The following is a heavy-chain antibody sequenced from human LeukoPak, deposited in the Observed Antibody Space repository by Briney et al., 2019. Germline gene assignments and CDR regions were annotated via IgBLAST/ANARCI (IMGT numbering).Heavy chain of an antibody. V-gene: IGHV3-21*01. CDR3: ARDGGDYPNKNLDF. D-gene: IGHD4-17*01. J-gene: IGHJ4*02. CDR1: GFTFSTYS. CDR2: ISSSSSLI. Sequence: GGSLRLSCAASGFTFSTYSMNWVRQAPGKGLEWVSSISSSSSLIYYADSVKGRFTISRDNAKNSLYLQMNSLRAEDTAVYYCARDGGDYPNKNLDFSGQGTLVTVSS.